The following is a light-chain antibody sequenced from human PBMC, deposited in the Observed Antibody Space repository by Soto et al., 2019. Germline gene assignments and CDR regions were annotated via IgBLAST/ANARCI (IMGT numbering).Light chain of an antibody. V-gene: IGKV1-27*01. CDR2: AAS. CDR3: HSGWT. CDR1: QGISNY. J-gene: IGKJ1*01. Sequence: DIQMTQSPSSLSASVGDRVTITCRASQGISNYLAWYQQKPGKVPKLLIYAASTLQSGVPSRFSGSGSGPDFTLTISSLQPEDVATYYCHSGWTFRQGTKVEIK.